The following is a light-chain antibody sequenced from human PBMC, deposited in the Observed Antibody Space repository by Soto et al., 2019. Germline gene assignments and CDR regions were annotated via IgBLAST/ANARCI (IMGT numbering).Light chain of an antibody. J-gene: IGKJ1*01. Sequence: EIVMTQSPATLSVSPGERATLSCRASQSISNNLAWYHQRPGQAPRLLIYGASTRATGIPARFSGSGSGTEFTLTISSLKFEDSAVYFCRQYIYWWTFGQGTSVEIK. CDR2: GAS. CDR3: RQYIYWWT. CDR1: QSISNN. V-gene: IGKV3-15*01.